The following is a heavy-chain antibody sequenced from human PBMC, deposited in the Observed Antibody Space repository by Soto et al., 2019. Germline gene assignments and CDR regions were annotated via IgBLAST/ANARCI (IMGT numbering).Heavy chain of an antibody. CDR1: GYTFTSYG. CDR2: ISAYNGNT. J-gene: IGHJ3*02. V-gene: IGHV1-18*01. CDR3: ARDLSDFWSGYYPPGDAFDI. D-gene: IGHD3-3*01. Sequence: ASVKVSCKASGYTFTSYGISWVRQAPGQGLEWMGWISAYNGNTNYAQKLQGRVTMTTDTSTSTAYMELRSLRSDDTAVYYCARDLSDFWSGYYPPGDAFDIWGQGTMVTVSS.